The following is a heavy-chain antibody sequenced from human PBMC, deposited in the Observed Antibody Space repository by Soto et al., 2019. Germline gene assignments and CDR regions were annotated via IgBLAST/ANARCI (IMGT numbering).Heavy chain of an antibody. V-gene: IGHV4-34*01. CDR1: GGSFRGYY. CDR2: INHSGST. D-gene: IGHD2-15*01. CDR3: AVEAAEIEY. Sequence: PSETLSLTCAVYGGSFRGYYWSWIRQPPGKGLEWIGEINHSGSTNYNPSLKSRVTISVDTSKNQFSLNLSPVTAADTAVYYCAVEAAEIEYWGQGTLVTVSS. J-gene: IGHJ4*02.